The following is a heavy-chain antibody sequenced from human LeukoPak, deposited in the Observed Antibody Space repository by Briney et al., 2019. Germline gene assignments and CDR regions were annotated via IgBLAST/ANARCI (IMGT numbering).Heavy chain of an antibody. J-gene: IGHJ4*02. Sequence: GASVKVSCKASGYTFTSCDINWVRQATGQGLEWMGWMNPNSGNTGYAQKFQGRVTMTRNTSISTAYMELSSLRSEDTAVYYCARALRYYYGSGSYYRSVGYWGQGTLVTVSS. CDR2: MNPNSGNT. D-gene: IGHD3-10*01. V-gene: IGHV1-8*01. CDR3: ARALRYYYGSGSYYRSVGY. CDR1: GYTFTSCD.